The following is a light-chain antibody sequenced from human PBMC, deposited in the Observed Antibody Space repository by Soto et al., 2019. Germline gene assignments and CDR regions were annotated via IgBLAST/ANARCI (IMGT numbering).Light chain of an antibody. Sequence: EIVLTQSPATLSLSPGERATLSCRASQSVSSYVAWYQQKPGQDPRLLIYDASNRATVIPARFSGSGSGTDFTLTIRSLEPEDFALYYCQQRSNWPPFAFGPGTKVDIK. J-gene: IGKJ3*01. V-gene: IGKV3-11*01. CDR1: QSVSSY. CDR2: DAS. CDR3: QQRSNWPPFA.